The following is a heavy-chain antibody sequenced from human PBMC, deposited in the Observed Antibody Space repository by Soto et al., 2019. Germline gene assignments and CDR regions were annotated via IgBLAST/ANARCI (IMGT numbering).Heavy chain of an antibody. CDR1: GDSISSRSYY. D-gene: IGHD2-21*02. Sequence: SETLSLTCTVTGDSISSRSYYWGWIRQPPGKGLEWIGSIYYSGSAYNKPSLRSRVSMSIDTSKDQFSLKLKSVTAADTALYFCARQRTSVVTQAYFDVWRPGSLVTVSS. CDR2: IYYSGSA. V-gene: IGHV4-39*01. J-gene: IGHJ4*02. CDR3: ARQRTSVVTQAYFDV.